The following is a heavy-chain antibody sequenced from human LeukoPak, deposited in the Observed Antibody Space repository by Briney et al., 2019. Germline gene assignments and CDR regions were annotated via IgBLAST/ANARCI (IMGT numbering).Heavy chain of an antibody. Sequence: SETLSLTCAVYGGSFSGNYWSWIRQPPGKGLEWIGEINHSGSTNCNPSLKSRVTISVDTSKNQFSLKLSSVTAADTAVYYCATGSGYYYYYGMDVWGQGTTVTVSS. CDR3: ATGSGYYYYYGMDV. J-gene: IGHJ6*02. CDR1: GGSFSGNY. V-gene: IGHV4-34*01. CDR2: INHSGST. D-gene: IGHD3-3*01.